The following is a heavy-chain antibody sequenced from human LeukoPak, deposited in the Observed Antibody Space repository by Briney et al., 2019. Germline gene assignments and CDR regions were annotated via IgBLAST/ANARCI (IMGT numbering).Heavy chain of an antibody. V-gene: IGHV1-69*13. J-gene: IGHJ4*02. CDR2: IIPIFGTA. CDR3: ARDRGSGYSYGYADY. Sequence: SVKVSCKASGGTFSSYAISWVRQAPGQGLEWMGGIIPIFGTANYAQKFQGRVAITADESTSTAYMELSSLRSEDTAVYYCARDRGSGYSYGYADYWGQGTLVTVSS. D-gene: IGHD5-18*01. CDR1: GGTFSSYA.